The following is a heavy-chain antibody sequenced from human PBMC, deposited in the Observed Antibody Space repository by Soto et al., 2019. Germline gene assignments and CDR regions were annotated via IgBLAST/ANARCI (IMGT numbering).Heavy chain of an antibody. CDR3: ARQRAIVTTGYFDY. V-gene: IGHV5-51*01. D-gene: IGHD4-4*01. Sequence: PGESLKISCKGSGFSFTTYWIGWVRQMPGKGLEWMGIIYPGDSDTRYSPSFKGQVTISADKSISTAYLQRSSLRASDTAMYYCARQRAIVTTGYFDYWGQGTLVTVSS. J-gene: IGHJ4*02. CDR1: GFSFTTYW. CDR2: IYPGDSDT.